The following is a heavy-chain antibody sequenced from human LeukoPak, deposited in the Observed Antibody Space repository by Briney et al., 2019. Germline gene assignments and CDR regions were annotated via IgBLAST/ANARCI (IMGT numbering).Heavy chain of an antibody. CDR3: AKVGYDSSGYYYFDY. CDR2: ISYDGSNK. CDR1: GFTFSSYA. J-gene: IGHJ4*02. D-gene: IGHD3-22*01. V-gene: IGHV3-30-3*01. Sequence: PGGSLRLSCAASGFTFSSYAMHWVRQAPGKGLEWVAVISYDGSNKYYADSVKGRFTISRDNSKNTLYLQMNSLRAEDTAVYFCAKVGYDSSGYYYFDYWGQGTLVTVSS.